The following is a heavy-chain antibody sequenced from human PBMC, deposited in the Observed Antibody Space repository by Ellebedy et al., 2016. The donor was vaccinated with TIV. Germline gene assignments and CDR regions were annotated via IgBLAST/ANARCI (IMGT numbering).Heavy chain of an antibody. CDR2: ISAYNGNT. Sequence: AASVKVSCKASGYTFTSYGISWVRQAPGQGLEWMGWISAYNGNTNYAQKLQGRVTMTTDTSTSTAYMELRSLRSDDTAVYYCARVVIHDILTGYYYFDYWGQGTLVTVSS. J-gene: IGHJ4*02. CDR1: GYTFTSYG. D-gene: IGHD3-9*01. V-gene: IGHV1-18*01. CDR3: ARVVIHDILTGYYYFDY.